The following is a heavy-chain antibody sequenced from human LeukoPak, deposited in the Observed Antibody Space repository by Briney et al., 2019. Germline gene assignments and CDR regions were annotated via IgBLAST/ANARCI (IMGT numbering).Heavy chain of an antibody. CDR3: ARGSRRKSTIFGVVISSIRITTYFDY. J-gene: IGHJ4*02. V-gene: IGHV1-8*01. Sequence: GASVKVSCKASGYTFTSYDINWVRQATGQGLEWMGWMNPNSGNTGYAQKFQGRVTMTRNTSISTAYMELSSLRSEDTAVYYCARGSRRKSTIFGVVISSIRITTYFDYWGQGTLVTVSS. D-gene: IGHD3-3*01. CDR1: GYTFTSYD. CDR2: MNPNSGNT.